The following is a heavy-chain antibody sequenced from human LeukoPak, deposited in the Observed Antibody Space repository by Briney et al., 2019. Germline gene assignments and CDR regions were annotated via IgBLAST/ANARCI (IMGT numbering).Heavy chain of an antibody. CDR3: ARAALLYYYYGMDV. V-gene: IGHV1-69*04. Sequence: GASVKVSCKASGGTFSSCAISWVRQAPGQGLEWMGRIIPILGIANYAQKFQGRVTITADKSTSTAYMELSSLRSEDTAVYYCARAALLYYYYGMDVWGQGTTVTVSS. CDR2: IIPILGIA. CDR1: GGTFSSCA. J-gene: IGHJ6*02.